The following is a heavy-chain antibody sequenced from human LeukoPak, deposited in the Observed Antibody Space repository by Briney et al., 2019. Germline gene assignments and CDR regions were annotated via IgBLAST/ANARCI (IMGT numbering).Heavy chain of an antibody. CDR3: ARDGNPYYYDSSGYYEDY. CDR1: GYTFTSYG. CDR2: ISAYNGNT. J-gene: IGHJ4*02. D-gene: IGHD3-22*01. Sequence: ASVKVSCKASGYTFTSYGISWVRQAPGQGLEWMGWISAYNGNTNYAQKLQGRVTMTTDTSTSTAYMELRSLRSDDTAVYYRARDGNPYYYDSSGYYEDYWGQGTLVTVSS. V-gene: IGHV1-18*01.